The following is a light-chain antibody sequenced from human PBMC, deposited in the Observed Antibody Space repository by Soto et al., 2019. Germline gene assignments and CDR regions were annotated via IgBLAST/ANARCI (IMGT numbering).Light chain of an antibody. V-gene: IGKV3-20*01. CDR1: QSVSSSF. CDR2: GAS. Sequence: ESVLTQSPGTLSLSPGERATLSCRASQSVSSSFLAWYQQRPGQAPRLLIYGASSRATGIPDRFSGSGSGTDFTLTISRLEPEDFAVYYCQQYGSSLSWTFGQGTKLEI. CDR3: QQYGSSLSWT. J-gene: IGKJ2*02.